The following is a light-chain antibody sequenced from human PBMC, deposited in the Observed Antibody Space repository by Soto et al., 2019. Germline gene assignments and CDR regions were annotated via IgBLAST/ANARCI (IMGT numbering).Light chain of an antibody. CDR3: QQLNGYVALT. CDR2: DAS. Sequence: DIQLTQSPSFLSASVGDRVTITCRASQGISTYLAWYQQKPGKAPKLLIYDASTLQSGVPSRFSGSGSGTEFPLKICHPAPEDLATYYCQQLNGYVALTFGGGTKVELK. V-gene: IGKV1-9*01. J-gene: IGKJ4*01. CDR1: QGISTY.